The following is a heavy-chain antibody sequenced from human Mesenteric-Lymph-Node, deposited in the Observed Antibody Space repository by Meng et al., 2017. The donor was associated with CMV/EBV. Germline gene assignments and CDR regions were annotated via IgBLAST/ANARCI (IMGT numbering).Heavy chain of an antibody. J-gene: IGHJ4*02. V-gene: IGHV1-69*05. CDR3: ARGVGRVHYYFDS. Sequence: SVKVSCKASGGTLSSYAINWVRQAPGQGLEWMGGIIPLFGSANYAQKFQGRVTITTDESTSTAYLHLTSLRSEDTTVYFCARGVGRVHYYFDSWGQGTLVTVSS. CDR2: IIPLFGSA. D-gene: IGHD1-1*01. CDR1: GGTLSSYA.